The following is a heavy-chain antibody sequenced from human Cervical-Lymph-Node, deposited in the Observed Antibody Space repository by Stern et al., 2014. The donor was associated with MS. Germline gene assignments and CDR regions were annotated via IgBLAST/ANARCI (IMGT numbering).Heavy chain of an antibody. V-gene: IGHV3-33*01. D-gene: IGHD1-26*01. J-gene: IGHJ4*02. CDR2: IWYDGSNK. CDR3: ARDQSFHFDY. Sequence: VQLVESGGGVVQPGRSLRLSCAASGFTFSSYGMHWVRQAPGKGLEWVAVIWYDGSNKYYADYVKGRFTISRDNSKNTLYLQMNSLRAEDTAIYYCARDQSFHFDYWGQGTLVTVSS. CDR1: GFTFSSYG.